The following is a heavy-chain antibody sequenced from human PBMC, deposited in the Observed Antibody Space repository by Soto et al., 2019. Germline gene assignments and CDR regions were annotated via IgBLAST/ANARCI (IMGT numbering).Heavy chain of an antibody. CDR1: GGSISSSNW. D-gene: IGHD2-2*01. V-gene: IGHV4-4*02. CDR2: IYYSGST. J-gene: IGHJ6*02. CDR3: AWVVGGYYYGIDV. Sequence: QVQLQESGPGLVKPSGTLSLTCAVSGGSISSSNWWSWVRQPPGKGLAWIGEIYYSGSTNYNPSLKSRLTISIDMSKNQSSLKLSSVTAADTAVYYCAWVVGGYYYGIDVWGRGSTVTVSS.